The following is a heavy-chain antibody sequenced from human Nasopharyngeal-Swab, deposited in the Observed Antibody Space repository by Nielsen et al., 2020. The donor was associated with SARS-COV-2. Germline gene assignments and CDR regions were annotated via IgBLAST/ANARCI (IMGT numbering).Heavy chain of an antibody. CDR3: ARGGGDAYNPIDF. Sequence: GESLKISCAASGLGFSNYEMNWVRQAPGKGLEWVSLLYSGGNTYYTASVKGRFTVSRDKSKNTLYLQMNSLRADDTAVYFCARGGGDAYNPIDFWGQGTLVTVSS. J-gene: IGHJ4*02. CDR1: GLGFSNYE. CDR2: LYSGGNT. V-gene: IGHV3-53*01. D-gene: IGHD5-24*01.